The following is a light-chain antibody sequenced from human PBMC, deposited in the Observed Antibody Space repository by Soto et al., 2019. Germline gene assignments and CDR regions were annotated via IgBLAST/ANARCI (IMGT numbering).Light chain of an antibody. CDR1: QSVSSN. J-gene: IGKJ1*01. CDR2: GAS. CDR3: QQYNNWPWT. V-gene: IGKV3-15*01. Sequence: EIVMTQSPATLSVSPGERATLSCRANQSVSSNLAWYQQKPGQAPRLLIYGASTRATGIPARFSGSGSGTGFILTISSPQSEDFAVYYCQQYNNWPWTFGQGTKVEIK.